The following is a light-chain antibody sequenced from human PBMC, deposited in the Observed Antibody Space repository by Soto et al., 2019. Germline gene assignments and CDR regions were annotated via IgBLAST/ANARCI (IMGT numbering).Light chain of an antibody. Sequence: DIQMTRSPSSLSASVGDRVTITCRASQNIDSYLNWYQQKPGTAPKLLIYAASSLQSGVPSRFSGSGFGTDFTLTISSLQPEDFAAYSCQQSYNTPRTFGQGTKVEV. CDR2: AAS. J-gene: IGKJ1*01. CDR1: QNIDSY. CDR3: QQSYNTPRT. V-gene: IGKV1-39*01.